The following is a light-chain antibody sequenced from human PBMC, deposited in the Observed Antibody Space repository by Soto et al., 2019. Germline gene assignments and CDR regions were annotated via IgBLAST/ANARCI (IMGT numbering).Light chain of an antibody. Sequence: DIQMTQSPSSLSASVGDTVTITCRASQGIIDYLAWYQQRPWKGPKLLIYAASTLQTGVPSRFSGSGAGTDFTLTISTLQPEDVATYYCQQYDTAPQTFGQGTRVEI. CDR1: QGIIDY. V-gene: IGKV1-27*01. CDR3: QQYDTAPQT. J-gene: IGKJ1*01. CDR2: AAS.